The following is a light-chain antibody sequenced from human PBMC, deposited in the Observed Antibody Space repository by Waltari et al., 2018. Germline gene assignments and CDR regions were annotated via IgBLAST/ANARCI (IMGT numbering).Light chain of an antibody. V-gene: IGKV4-1*01. Sequence: DIMMTQSPDSLAVSLGERATINCKSSQSVLYSSNNKNYLAWHQQKPGQPPKLLLYWASTRESGVPDRFSGSGSGTDFTLTISTLQAEDVAIYYCQQYYSTPYTFGQGTKLEIK. CDR2: WAS. CDR1: QSVLYSSNNKNY. CDR3: QQYYSTPYT. J-gene: IGKJ2*01.